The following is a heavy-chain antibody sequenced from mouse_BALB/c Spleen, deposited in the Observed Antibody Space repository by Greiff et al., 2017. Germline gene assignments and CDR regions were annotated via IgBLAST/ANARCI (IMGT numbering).Heavy chain of an antibody. CDR3: AAIYYDYPRFAY. D-gene: IGHD2-4*01. V-gene: IGHV5-9-4*01. CDR2: ISSGGSYT. CDR1: GFTFSSYA. Sequence: VESGGGLVKPGGSLKLSCAASGFTFSSYAMSWVRQSPEKRLEWVAEISSGGSYTYYPDTVTGRFTISRDNAKNTLYLEMSSLRSEDTAMYYCAAIYYDYPRFAYWGQGTLVTVSA. J-gene: IGHJ3*01.